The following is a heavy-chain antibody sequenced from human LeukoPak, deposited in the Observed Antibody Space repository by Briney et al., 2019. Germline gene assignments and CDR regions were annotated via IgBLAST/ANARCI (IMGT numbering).Heavy chain of an antibody. V-gene: IGHV4-30-4*01. D-gene: IGHD3-22*01. CDR2: IDYSGST. J-gene: IGHJ4*02. CDR3: ARVSYDSSGYYYLFDY. CDR1: GGSVSSGDYY. Sequence: SETLSLTCTVSGGSVSSGDYYWSWIRQPPGKGLEWIGYIDYSGSTYYNPSLKSRVTISVDTSKNQFSLKLSSVTAADTAVYYCARVSYDSSGYYYLFDYWGQGTLVTVSS.